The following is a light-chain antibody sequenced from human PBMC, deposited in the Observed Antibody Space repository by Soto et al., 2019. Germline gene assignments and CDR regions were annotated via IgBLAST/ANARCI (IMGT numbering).Light chain of an antibody. Sequence: QSALTQPASVSGSPGQSTTISCTGTSSDIGGDNYVSWYQQLPGEAPKLIIYDVSDRPSGVSTRFSGSKSGNTASLTISGLQAEDEGDYYCSSFTSRHTYVFGTGTKVTVL. J-gene: IGLJ1*01. CDR1: SSDIGGDNY. V-gene: IGLV2-14*01. CDR2: DVS. CDR3: SSFTSRHTYV.